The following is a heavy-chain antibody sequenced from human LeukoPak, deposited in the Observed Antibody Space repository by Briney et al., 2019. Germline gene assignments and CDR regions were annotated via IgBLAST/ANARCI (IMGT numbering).Heavy chain of an antibody. D-gene: IGHD3-10*01. Sequence: PSQTLSLTCTVSGGSISSGGYYWSWIRQHPGKGLEWIGYIYYSGSTYYNPSLKSRVTISVDTSKNQFSLKLSSVTAADTAVYYCASGGTHGVIDWFDPWGQGTLVTVSS. J-gene: IGHJ5*02. CDR2: IYYSGST. CDR1: GGSISSGGYY. V-gene: IGHV4-31*03. CDR3: ASGGTHGVIDWFDP.